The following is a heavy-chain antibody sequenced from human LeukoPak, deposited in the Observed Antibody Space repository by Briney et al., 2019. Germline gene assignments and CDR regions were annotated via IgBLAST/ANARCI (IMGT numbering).Heavy chain of an antibody. Sequence: ASVKVSCKASGYTFTAYYMHWLRQAPGQGLEWMGWINPNSGGTNYAQEFQGRVTMTRDTSISTAYMELSRLRSDDTAVYYCFTYYGSGSFDYWGQGTLVTVSS. V-gene: IGHV1-2*02. J-gene: IGHJ4*02. CDR3: FTYYGSGSFDY. CDR2: INPNSGGT. D-gene: IGHD3-10*01. CDR1: GYTFTAYY.